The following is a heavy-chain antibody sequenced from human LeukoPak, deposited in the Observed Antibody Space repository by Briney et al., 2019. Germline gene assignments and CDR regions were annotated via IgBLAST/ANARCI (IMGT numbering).Heavy chain of an antibody. J-gene: IGHJ5*02. D-gene: IGHD2-15*01. CDR3: ARVILPGSSAQYNWFDP. CDR1: GGSISSSSYY. V-gene: IGHV4-39*07. Sequence: SSETLSLTCTVSGGSISSSSYYWGWIRQPPGKGLEWIGSIYYSGSTYYNPSLKSRVTISVDTSKNQFSLKLSSVTVADTAVYYCARVILPGSSAQYNWFDPWGQGTLVTVSS. CDR2: IYYSGST.